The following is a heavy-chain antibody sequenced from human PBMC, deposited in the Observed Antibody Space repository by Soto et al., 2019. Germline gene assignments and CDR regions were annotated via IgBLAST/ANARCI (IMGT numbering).Heavy chain of an antibody. CDR2: TTLSGGSA. V-gene: IGHV3-23*01. Sequence: LLESGGGLVQPGGSLRLSCAASGFTFSSYAMSWVRQAPGKGLEWVSSTTLSGGSAYYADSVKGRFTISRDNSKNTLYLQMNILRGEDTAVYYCAKVSVAYFFDYWGQGTLVTVSS. D-gene: IGHD1-26*01. CDR3: AKVSVAYFFDY. J-gene: IGHJ4*02. CDR1: GFTFSSYA.